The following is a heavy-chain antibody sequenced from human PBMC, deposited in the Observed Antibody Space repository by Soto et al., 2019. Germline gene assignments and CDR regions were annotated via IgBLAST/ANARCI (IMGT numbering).Heavy chain of an antibody. V-gene: IGHV1-46*01. Sequence: GASVKVSCKASGYTFTSYYMHWVRQAPGQGLEWMGIINPSGGGTSYAQKFQGRVTITRDTSASTAYMELSSLRSEDTAVYYCARSIVVVTALDYWGQGTLVTVSS. CDR1: GYTFTSYY. D-gene: IGHD2-21*02. J-gene: IGHJ4*02. CDR3: ARSIVVVTALDY. CDR2: INPSGGGT.